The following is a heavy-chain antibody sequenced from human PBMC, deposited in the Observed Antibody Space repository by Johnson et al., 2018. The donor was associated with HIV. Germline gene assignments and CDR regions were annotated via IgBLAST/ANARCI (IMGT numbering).Heavy chain of an antibody. CDR2: ISYDGSNK. CDR1: GFTFSSYA. V-gene: IGHV3-30*04. D-gene: IGHD7-27*01. Sequence: QMQLVESGGGVVQPGRSMRLSCAASGFTFSSYAMHWVRQAPGKGLEWVAVISYDGSNKYYAESVKGRVTISRDNSKNTLYLQMNSLRAEDTAVYYCARENWGQRMNAFDIWGQGTMVTVSS. CDR3: ARENWGQRMNAFDI. J-gene: IGHJ3*02.